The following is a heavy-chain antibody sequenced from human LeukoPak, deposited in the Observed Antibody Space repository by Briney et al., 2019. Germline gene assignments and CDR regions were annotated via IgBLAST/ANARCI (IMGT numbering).Heavy chain of an antibody. J-gene: IGHJ4*02. CDR3: ARAGNYYGSGSYWRY. CDR1: GGSISSGGYS. CDR2: IYHSGST. D-gene: IGHD3-10*01. V-gene: IGHV4-30-2*01. Sequence: SETLSLTCAVSGGSISSGGYSWSWIRQPPGKGLEWIGYIYHSGSTYYNPSLKSRVTISVDRSKNQFSLKLSSVTAADTAVYYCARAGNYYGSGSYWRYWGQGTLVTVSS.